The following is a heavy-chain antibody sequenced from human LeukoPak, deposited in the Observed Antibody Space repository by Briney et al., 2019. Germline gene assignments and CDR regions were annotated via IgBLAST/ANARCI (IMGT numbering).Heavy chain of an antibody. Sequence: GASVKVSCKASGYSFTGYFMHWVRQAPGQGLEWMGWIDPNNGNTYYAQKFQGRVTMTRDTAISTAYMEVTSLTSDGTAVYYCVRDLIRCATTVCKAFDIWGPGTKVTVSS. CDR3: VRDLIRCATTVCKAFDI. CDR1: GYSFTGYF. V-gene: IGHV1-2*02. J-gene: IGHJ3*02. D-gene: IGHD1-14*01. CDR2: IDPNNGNT.